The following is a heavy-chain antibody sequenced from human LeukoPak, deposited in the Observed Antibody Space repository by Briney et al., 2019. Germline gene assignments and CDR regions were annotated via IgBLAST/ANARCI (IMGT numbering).Heavy chain of an antibody. CDR3: AKDFRIGYSAHFDY. J-gene: IGHJ4*02. CDR1: GFTFRSHA. Sequence: GGSLRLSCVGSGFTFRSHAMSWVHQAPEKGLEFVSGIYENGGTTYYADSVRGRFSISRDNSKNTLYLQMDSLRGEDTAVYYCAKDFRIGYSAHFDYWGQGALVTVSS. V-gene: IGHV3-23*01. D-gene: IGHD2-21*01. CDR2: IYENGGTT.